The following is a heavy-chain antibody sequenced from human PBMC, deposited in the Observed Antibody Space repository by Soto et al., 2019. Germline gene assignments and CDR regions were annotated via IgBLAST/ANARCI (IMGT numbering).Heavy chain of an antibody. CDR1: GFTFSSYA. Sequence: GGSLRLSCAASGFTFSSYAMHWVRQAPGKGLEWVAVISYDGSNKYYADSVKGRFTISRDNSKNTLYLQMNSLRAEDTAVYYFAREWATRDYDNPDAFDIWGQGTMVTVSS. CDR2: ISYDGSNK. J-gene: IGHJ3*02. D-gene: IGHD3-16*01. CDR3: AREWATRDYDNPDAFDI. V-gene: IGHV3-30-3*01.